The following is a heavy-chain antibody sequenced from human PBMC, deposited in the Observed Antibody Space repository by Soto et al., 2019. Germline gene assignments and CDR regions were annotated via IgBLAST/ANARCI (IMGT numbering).Heavy chain of an antibody. CDR3: ARFSSSRRGDYYYYGMDV. V-gene: IGHV4-59*01. D-gene: IGHD6-6*01. CDR1: GGSISSSY. J-gene: IGHJ6*02. Sequence: PSETLSLTCTVSGGSISSSYWSWIRQPPGKGLEWIGYTYYSGSTNYNPSLKSRVTISVDTSKNQFSLKLSSVTAADTAVYYCARFSSSRRGDYYYYGMDVWGQGTTVTVSS. CDR2: TYYSGST.